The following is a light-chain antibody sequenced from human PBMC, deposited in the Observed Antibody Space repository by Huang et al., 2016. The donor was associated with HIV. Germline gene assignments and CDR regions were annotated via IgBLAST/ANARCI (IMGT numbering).Light chain of an antibody. V-gene: IGKV1-33*01. CDR2: DAS. J-gene: IGKJ2*01. Sequence: DIQMTQSPSSLSASVGERVTITCQASQDIRRYLNWYQQKPGKAPRLLIYDASNLETGVPSRFNGSGSGTHFTFSITNLQPEDIATYYCQQYDNMYTFGQGTKLEIK. CDR3: QQYDNMYT. CDR1: QDIRRY.